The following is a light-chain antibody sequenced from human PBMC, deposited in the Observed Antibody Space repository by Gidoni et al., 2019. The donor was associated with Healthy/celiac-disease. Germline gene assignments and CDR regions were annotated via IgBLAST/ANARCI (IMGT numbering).Light chain of an antibody. Sequence: QSALTQPASVSGSPGQSNTISCTGTSSDVGGYNYVSWYHQHPGKAPKLMIYDISTRPSGVSNRFSGSKSGNTASRTISGLQAEDEADYYCSSYTSSSPNWVFGGGTKLTVL. CDR1: SSDVGGYNY. V-gene: IGLV2-14*03. CDR3: SSYTSSSPNWV. J-gene: IGLJ3*02. CDR2: DIS.